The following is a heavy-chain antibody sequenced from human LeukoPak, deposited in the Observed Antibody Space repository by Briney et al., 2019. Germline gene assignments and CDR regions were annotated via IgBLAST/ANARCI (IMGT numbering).Heavy chain of an antibody. D-gene: IGHD5-12*01. CDR1: GFTFSSYS. CDR3: AREWMPLGNAFDI. CDR2: IKQDGSEK. J-gene: IGHJ3*02. Sequence: GGSLRLSCAASGFTFSSYSMNWVRQAPGKGMEWVASIKQDGSEKYYVDSPKGRFTISRDSAKKSVYLQMNSLRVEDTAVYYCAREWMPLGNAFDIWGRGTVVTVSS. V-gene: IGHV3-7*01.